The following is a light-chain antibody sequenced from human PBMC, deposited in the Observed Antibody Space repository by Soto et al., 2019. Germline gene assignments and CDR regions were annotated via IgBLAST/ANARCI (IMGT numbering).Light chain of an antibody. CDR1: SSDVGGYNY. CDR2: EVS. V-gene: IGLV2-14*01. Sequence: QSVLTQPASVSGSPGQSITISCTGTSSDVGGYNYVSWYQQHPGKAPKLMIYEVSTRPSGVSNRFSGSKSGNTASLTISGLQAEDEADYYCSSYTSSSHIIFGGGTKLTVL. J-gene: IGLJ2*01. CDR3: SSYTSSSHII.